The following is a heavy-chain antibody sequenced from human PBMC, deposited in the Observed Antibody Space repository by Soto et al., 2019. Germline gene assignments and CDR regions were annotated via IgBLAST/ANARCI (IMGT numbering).Heavy chain of an antibody. V-gene: IGHV6-1*01. J-gene: IGHJ6*02. Sequence: CAISGDSVSSNSAAWNSLRQSPSRGLEWLGRTYYRSKWYNDYAVSVKSRITINPDTSKNQFSLQLNSVTPEDTAVYYCAAMEQGDYGMDVWGQGTTVTVSS. CDR1: GDSVSSNSAA. D-gene: IGHD5-18*01. CDR2: TYYRSKWYN. CDR3: AAMEQGDYGMDV.